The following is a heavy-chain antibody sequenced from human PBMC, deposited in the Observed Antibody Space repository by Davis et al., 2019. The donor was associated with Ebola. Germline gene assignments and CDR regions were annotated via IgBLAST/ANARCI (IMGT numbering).Heavy chain of an antibody. Sequence: GGSLRLSCTDSVITFSSYAMTWVRQAPGKGLEWVSAISGSGGTTYYAGSVKGRFTISRDNSKNTLYLQMNSLRAEDTAVYYCAKSFEASSGWDCFDYWGQGTLVTVSS. CDR3: AKSFEASSGWDCFDY. D-gene: IGHD6-19*01. CDR1: VITFSSYA. V-gene: IGHV3-23*01. CDR2: ISGSGGTT. J-gene: IGHJ4*02.